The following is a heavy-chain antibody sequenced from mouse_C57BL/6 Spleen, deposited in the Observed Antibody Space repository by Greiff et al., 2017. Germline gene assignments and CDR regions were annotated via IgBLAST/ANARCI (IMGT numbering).Heavy chain of an antibody. D-gene: IGHD2-3*01. J-gene: IGHJ3*01. CDR2: IDPSDSYT. V-gene: IGHV1-59*01. CDR3: ARLSIYDGSLAY. CDR1: GYTFTSYW. Sequence: QVQLKQPGAELVRPGTSVKLSCKASGYTFTSYWMHWVKQRPGQGLEWIGVIDPSDSYTNYNQKFKGKATLTVDTSSNTSYMQLSSLTSEDSAVYDCARLSIYDGSLAYWGQGTLVTVSA.